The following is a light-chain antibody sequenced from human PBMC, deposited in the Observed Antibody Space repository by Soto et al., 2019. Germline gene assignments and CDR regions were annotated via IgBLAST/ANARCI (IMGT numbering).Light chain of an antibody. CDR2: DVS. Sequence: QSVLTQPASVSGSPGQSITISCTGTSSDVGGYNYVSWYQHHPGKAPKLMIYDVSNRPSGVSNRFSGSKSGNTAPLTISGLQPEDEADYYCSSYTTSNTRQIVLGTGTKSPS. J-gene: IGLJ1*01. CDR1: SSDVGGYNY. CDR3: SSYTTSNTRQIV. V-gene: IGLV2-14*03.